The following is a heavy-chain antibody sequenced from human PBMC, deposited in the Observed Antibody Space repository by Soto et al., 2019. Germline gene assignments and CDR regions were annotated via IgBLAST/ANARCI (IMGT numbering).Heavy chain of an antibody. CDR1: GGSFSSYY. V-gene: IGHV4-59*01. CDR3: ARTTTLENYFDY. CDR2: IYYTGSI. J-gene: IGHJ4*02. Sequence: SETLSLTCTVSGGSFSSYYWSWIRQPPGKGLEWIGYIYYTGSIIYNPSLKSRVTMSVDMSMKQFSLKLNSVTAADTAVYYCARTTTLENYFDYWGQGTLVTVPS. D-gene: IGHD2-15*01.